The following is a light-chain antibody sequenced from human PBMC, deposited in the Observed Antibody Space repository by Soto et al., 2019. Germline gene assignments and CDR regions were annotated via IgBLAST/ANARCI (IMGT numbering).Light chain of an antibody. J-gene: IGKJ1*01. CDR3: QQYNNRWT. Sequence: IVMTQSPATLSVSPGERATLSCRASQSVSSNLAWYRQKPGQAPRLLIYGASTRATGIPARFSGSGSGTEFTPTISSRQSEDFAVYYCQQYNNRWTFGQGTKVEIK. CDR2: GAS. V-gene: IGKV3-15*01. CDR1: QSVSSN.